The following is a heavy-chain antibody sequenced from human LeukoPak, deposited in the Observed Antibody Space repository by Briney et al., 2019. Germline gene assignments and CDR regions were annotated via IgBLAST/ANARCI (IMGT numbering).Heavy chain of an antibody. Sequence: SETLSLTCAVYGGSFSGYYWSWIRQPPGKGLEWIGEINHSGSTNYNPSLKSRVTISVDTSKNQFSLKLSSVTAADTAVYYCARVNAAMVFYWYFDLWGRGTLVTVSS. CDR3: ARVNAAMVFYWYFDL. CDR1: GGSFSGYY. V-gene: IGHV4-34*01. D-gene: IGHD5-18*01. J-gene: IGHJ2*01. CDR2: INHSGST.